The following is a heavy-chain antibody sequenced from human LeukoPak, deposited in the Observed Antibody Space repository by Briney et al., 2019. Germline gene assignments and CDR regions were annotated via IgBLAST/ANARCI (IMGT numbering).Heavy chain of an antibody. D-gene: IGHD4-23*01. CDR1: GFTFSSNA. CDR2: IWSDGSSK. CDR3: AKALVPRDYGGKSVFDY. Sequence: GSLRLSCAASGFTFSSNAMHWVRQAPGKGLEWVAFIWSDGSSKYYADSVKGRFTISRDNSKNTLYLQMNSLRTEDTAVYYCAKALVPRDYGGKSVFDYWGQGTLVTVSS. J-gene: IGHJ4*02. V-gene: IGHV3-30*02.